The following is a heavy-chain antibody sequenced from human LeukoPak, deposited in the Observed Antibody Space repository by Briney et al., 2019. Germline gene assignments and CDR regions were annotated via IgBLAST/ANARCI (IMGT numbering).Heavy chain of an antibody. V-gene: IGHV4-39*01. D-gene: IGHD6-13*01. Sequence: YSGSTYYNPSLKSRVTISVDTSKNQFSLKLSSVTAADTAVYYCAYGPNSADGSTQIKNYYFDYWGQGTLVTVSS. CDR2: YSGST. J-gene: IGHJ4*02. CDR3: AYGPNSADGSTQIKNYYFDY.